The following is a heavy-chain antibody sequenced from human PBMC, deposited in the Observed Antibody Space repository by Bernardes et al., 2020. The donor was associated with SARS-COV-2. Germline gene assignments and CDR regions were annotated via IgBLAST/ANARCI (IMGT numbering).Heavy chain of an antibody. V-gene: IGHV3-74*01. CDR3: VRGPSDGHGRFEY. CDR1: GFTFSSYW. CDR2: INGDGRTT. J-gene: IGHJ4*02. Sequence: GGSLRLSCAASGFTFSSYWMHWVRQGPGKGLVWVSRINGDGRTTTYADSVKGRFTISRDNGKNTLSLQMNSLRVEDTAVYYCVRGPSDGHGRFEYWGQGALVTVS.